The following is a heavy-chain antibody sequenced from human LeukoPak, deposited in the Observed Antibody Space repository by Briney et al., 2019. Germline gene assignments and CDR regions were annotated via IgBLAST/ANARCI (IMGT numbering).Heavy chain of an antibody. J-gene: IGHJ4*02. D-gene: IGHD6-13*01. Sequence: GGSLRLSCAASGFSFSTYWMHWVRQAPGKRLVWVSRINSDGSTTTYADSVKGRFTISRDNAKNTLYLQMNSLRAEDTALYYCASTTNWAAATGYYFDYWGQGTLVTVSS. CDR3: ASTTNWAAATGYYFDY. V-gene: IGHV3-74*01. CDR1: GFSFSTYW. CDR2: INSDGSTT.